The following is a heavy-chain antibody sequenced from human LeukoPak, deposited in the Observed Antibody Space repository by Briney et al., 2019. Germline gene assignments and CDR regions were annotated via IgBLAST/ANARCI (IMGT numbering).Heavy chain of an antibody. CDR3: ARHGDYNLPFDY. D-gene: IGHD4-11*01. Sequence: SVKVSCKASGGTFSSYAISWVRQAPGQGLEWMGGIIPIFGTANYAQKFQGRVTITTDESTSTAYMELSSLRSEDTAVYYCARHGDYNLPFDYWGQGTLVTVSS. CDR2: IIPIFGTA. V-gene: IGHV1-69*05. J-gene: IGHJ4*02. CDR1: GGTFSSYA.